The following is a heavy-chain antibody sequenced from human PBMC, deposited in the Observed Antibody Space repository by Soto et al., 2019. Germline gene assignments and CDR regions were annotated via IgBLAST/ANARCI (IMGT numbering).Heavy chain of an antibody. D-gene: IGHD3-10*01. CDR3: ARGLPYGSGRGGLDV. Sequence: QVQLVQSGAEVKRPGASVKVSCRASGYTFANYAISWVRQAPGQGLEWMGWIIGYNGNTNYAEKLQGRVTMTTDTSTSTVYLVLWSLRSDDTAVYYCARGLPYGSGRGGLDVWGQGTTVTVSS. J-gene: IGHJ6*02. V-gene: IGHV1-18*01. CDR2: IIGYNGNT. CDR1: GYTFANYA.